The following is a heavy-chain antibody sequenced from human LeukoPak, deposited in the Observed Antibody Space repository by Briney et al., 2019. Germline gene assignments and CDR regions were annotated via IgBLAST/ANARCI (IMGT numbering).Heavy chain of an antibody. CDR1: GVSISTYY. CDR2: IYASGNT. CDR3: AREYSSSSGKNAFDV. J-gene: IGHJ3*01. D-gene: IGHD6-6*01. Sequence: SETLSLTCTVSGVSISTYYWSLIRQPAGKGLEWLGRIYASGNTNYNPSLKSRVTMSLDTSKNQFSLRLTSVTAADTAVYYCAREYSSSSGKNAFDVWGQGTMVTVSS. V-gene: IGHV4-4*07.